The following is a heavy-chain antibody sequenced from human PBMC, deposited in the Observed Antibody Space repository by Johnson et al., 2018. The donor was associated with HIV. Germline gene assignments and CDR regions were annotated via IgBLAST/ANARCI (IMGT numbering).Heavy chain of an antibody. D-gene: IGHD5-24*01. Sequence: VQLVESGGGVVQPGRSLRLSCVASGFTFSTYGMHWVRQAPGKGLEWVAVIWYDGSNKYYADSVKGRFTISRDNSKNTLYLQMNSLRAEDTAVYYCAKGEEMATMDWGPDAFDIWGQGTMVTVSS. J-gene: IGHJ3*02. CDR3: AKGEEMATMDWGPDAFDI. V-gene: IGHV3-33*06. CDR1: GFTFSTYG. CDR2: IWYDGSNK.